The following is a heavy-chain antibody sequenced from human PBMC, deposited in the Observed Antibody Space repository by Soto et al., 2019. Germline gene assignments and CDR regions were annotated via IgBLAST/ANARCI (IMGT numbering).Heavy chain of an antibody. D-gene: IGHD2-15*01. CDR2: IIPISGTT. V-gene: IGHV1-69*01. CDR3: ARGYCSGGNCYSGMDV. Sequence: QVQLVQSGAEVKKPGSSVKVSCKASGGTFSTHAIIWVRQAPGHGLEWMGGIIPISGTTYYTQKFQGRVTITADEPTSTAFMELSSLRSEDTAIFYSARGYCSGGNCYSGMDVWGQGTMVTVSS. CDR1: GGTFSTHA. J-gene: IGHJ6*02.